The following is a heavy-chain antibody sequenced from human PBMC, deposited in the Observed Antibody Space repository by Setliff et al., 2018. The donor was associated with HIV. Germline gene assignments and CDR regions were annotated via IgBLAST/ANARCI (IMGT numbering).Heavy chain of an antibody. Sequence: SVKVSCKASGGTFSSYAISWVRQAPGQGLEWMGGIIPILGSTSYAQKFQGRVTMTTDTSTSTAYMELRSLRSDDTAVYYCARDLRTIVWYTSSWYEDWFDPWGQGTLVTVSS. CDR2: IIPILGST. V-gene: IGHV1-69*10. J-gene: IGHJ5*02. CDR3: ARDLRTIVWYTSSWYEDWFDP. CDR1: GGTFSSYA. D-gene: IGHD6-13*01.